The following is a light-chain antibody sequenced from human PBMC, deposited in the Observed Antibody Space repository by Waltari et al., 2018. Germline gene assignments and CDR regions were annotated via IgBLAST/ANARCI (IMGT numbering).Light chain of an antibody. J-gene: IGKJ1*01. CDR1: QSLVHSDGKTS. Sequence: DAVLTQSPLSLPVTLGQPASISCRSSQSLVHSDGKTSLSWFQQRPGQSPRRLIYKVSDRDSGVPDRFSGSGSGTDFTLKISRVEAEDIGVYYCMQGTHSWTFGQGTRMEIK. V-gene: IGKV2-30*02. CDR2: KVS. CDR3: MQGTHSWT.